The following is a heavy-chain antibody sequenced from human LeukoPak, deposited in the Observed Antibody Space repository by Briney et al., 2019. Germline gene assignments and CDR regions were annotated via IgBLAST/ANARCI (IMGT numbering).Heavy chain of an antibody. CDR3: ARGRGRTYCSSTSCYTDNWFDP. CDR2: INPSGGST. J-gene: IGHJ5*02. D-gene: IGHD2-2*02. Sequence: ASVKVSCKASGYTFTSYYMHWVRQAPGQGLEWMGIINPSGGSTSYAQKFQGRVTMTRNTSISTAYMELSSLRSEDTAVYYCARGRGRTYCSSTSCYTDNWFDPWGQGTLVTVSS. V-gene: IGHV1-46*01. CDR1: GYTFTSYY.